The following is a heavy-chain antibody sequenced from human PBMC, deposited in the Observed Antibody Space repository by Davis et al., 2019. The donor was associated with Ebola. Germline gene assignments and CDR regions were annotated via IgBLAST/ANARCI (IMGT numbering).Heavy chain of an antibody. Sequence: LRLSCTVSGGSMRSGVYSWCWIRQPPGKGLEWIGTINGGGNTAYHPSLRSRVTISVDTSKNQFSLKLSSVTAADTAVYYCARGRIAARPVSEWFDPWGQGTLVTVSS. CDR1: GGSMRSGVYS. CDR2: INGGGNT. CDR3: ARGRIAARPVSEWFDP. J-gene: IGHJ5*02. V-gene: IGHV4-30-2*01. D-gene: IGHD6-6*01.